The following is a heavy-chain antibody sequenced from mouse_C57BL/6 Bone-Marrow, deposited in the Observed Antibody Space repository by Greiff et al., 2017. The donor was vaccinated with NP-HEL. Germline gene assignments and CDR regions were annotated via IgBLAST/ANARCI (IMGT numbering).Heavy chain of an antibody. J-gene: IGHJ2*01. Sequence: VQLQQPGAELVKPGASVKMSCKASGYTFTSYWITWVKQRPGQGLEWIGDIYPGSGSTNYNEKFKSKATLTVDTSSSTAYMQLSSLTSEDSAVYYCAYSYGSDYYFDYWGQGTTLTVSS. CDR1: GYTFTSYW. D-gene: IGHD1-1*01. CDR3: AYSYGSDYYFDY. CDR2: IYPGSGST. V-gene: IGHV1-55*01.